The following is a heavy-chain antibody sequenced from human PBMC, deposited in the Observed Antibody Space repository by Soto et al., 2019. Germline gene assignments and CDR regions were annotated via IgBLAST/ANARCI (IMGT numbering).Heavy chain of an antibody. J-gene: IGHJ4*02. CDR1: GGSLSGYY. Sequence: SETLSLTCAVYGGSLSGYYWSWIRQPPGKGLEWIGEINHSGSTNYNPSLKSRVTISVDTSKNQFSLKLSSVTAADTAVYYCARSELNGVCYYAYWGQGTLVTVSS. CDR2: INHSGST. D-gene: IGHD2-8*01. CDR3: ARSELNGVCYYAY. V-gene: IGHV4-34*01.